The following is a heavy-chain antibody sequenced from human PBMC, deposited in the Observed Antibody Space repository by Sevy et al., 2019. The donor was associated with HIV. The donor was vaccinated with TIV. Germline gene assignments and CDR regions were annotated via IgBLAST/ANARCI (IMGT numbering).Heavy chain of an antibody. J-gene: IGHJ4*02. D-gene: IGHD4-17*01. CDR2: PSYDGSNK. V-gene: IGHV3-30*18. CDR1: GFTFSSYG. Sequence: GGSLRLSCAASGFTFSSYGMHWVRRAPGKWLEWVADPSYDGSNKDYADSVKGRFTISRDNSKNTLYLQMNSLRAEDTAVYYCAKGPYGDYEYYFDYWGQGTLVTVSS. CDR3: AKGPYGDYEYYFDY.